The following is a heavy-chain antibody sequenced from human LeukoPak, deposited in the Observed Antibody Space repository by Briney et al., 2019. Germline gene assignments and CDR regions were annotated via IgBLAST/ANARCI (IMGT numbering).Heavy chain of an antibody. CDR2: INWNGGST. CDR1: GFTFDDYG. CDR3: ARVFYYDSSGYRTNDY. V-gene: IGHV3-20*04. D-gene: IGHD3-22*01. J-gene: IGHJ4*02. Sequence: GESLKISCAASGFTFDDYGMSWVRQAPGKGLEWVSGINWNGGSTGYADSVKGRFTISRDNAKNSLYLQMNSLRPEDTALYYCARVFYYDSSGYRTNDYWGQGTLVTVSS.